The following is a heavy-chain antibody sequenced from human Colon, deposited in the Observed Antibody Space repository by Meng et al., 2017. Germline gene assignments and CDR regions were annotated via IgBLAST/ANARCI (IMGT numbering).Heavy chain of an antibody. CDR3: ANAARYYYGSGSDTDY. V-gene: IGHV3-23*01. CDR2: ISGSGGST. D-gene: IGHD3-10*01. Sequence: GGSLRLSCAASGFTFSSYWMHWVRQVPGKGLVWVSAISGSGGSTYYADSVKGRFTISRDNSKNTLYLQMNSLRAEDTAVYYCANAARYYYGSGSDTDYWGQGTLVTVSS. CDR1: GFTFSSYW. J-gene: IGHJ4*02.